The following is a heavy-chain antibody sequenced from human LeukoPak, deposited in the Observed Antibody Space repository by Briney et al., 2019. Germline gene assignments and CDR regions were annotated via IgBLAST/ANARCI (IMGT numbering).Heavy chain of an antibody. J-gene: IGHJ4*02. D-gene: IGHD3-22*01. Sequence: ASVKVSCKASGYTFTSYGISWVRPAPGQGLEWMGWISAYNGNTNYAQKLQGRVTMTTDTSTSTAYMELSSLRSEDTAVYYCAAELNYDSSGYDYWGQGTLVTVSS. V-gene: IGHV1-18*01. CDR2: ISAYNGNT. CDR3: AAELNYDSSGYDY. CDR1: GYTFTSYG.